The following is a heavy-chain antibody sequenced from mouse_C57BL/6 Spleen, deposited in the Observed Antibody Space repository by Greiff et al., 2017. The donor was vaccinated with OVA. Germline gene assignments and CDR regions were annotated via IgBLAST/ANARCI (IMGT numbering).Heavy chain of an antibody. D-gene: IGHD1-2*01. V-gene: IGHV1-5*01. CDR3: TYGHYAMDY. CDR2: IYPGNSDT. Sequence: VQLKKAGTVRVLAGASVKMSCKTSGYTFTSYWMHWVKQRPGQGLEWIGAIYPGNSDTSYNQKFKGKAKLTAVTSASTAYMELSSLTNEDSAVYYCTYGHYAMDYWGQGTSVTVSS. CDR1: GYTFTSYW. J-gene: IGHJ4*01.